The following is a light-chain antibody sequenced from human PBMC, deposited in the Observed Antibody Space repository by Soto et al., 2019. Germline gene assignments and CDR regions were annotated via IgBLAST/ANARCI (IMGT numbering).Light chain of an antibody. V-gene: IGKV3-20*01. CDR3: QPYGSSPRT. Sequence: EIVLTQSPGALSLSPGERATLSCGASQSVSSSYLAWYQQKPGQAPRLLIYCTSTRATGITDRFSGSGSGTDVTLTISRLEPEDFAVYYCQPYGSSPRTFGQGTKVEIK. CDR2: CTS. J-gene: IGKJ1*01. CDR1: QSVSSSY.